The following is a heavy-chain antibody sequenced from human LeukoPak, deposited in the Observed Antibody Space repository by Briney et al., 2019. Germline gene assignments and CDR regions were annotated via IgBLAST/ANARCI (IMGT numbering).Heavy chain of an antibody. J-gene: IGHJ4*02. V-gene: IGHV1-69*06. D-gene: IGHD3-22*01. CDR2: IIPIFGTA. CDR1: GGTFSSYA. Sequence: SVKVSCKASGGTFSSYAISWGRQAPGQGLEWMGGIIPIFGTANYAQKFQGRVTITADKSTSTAYMELSSLRSEDTAVYYCARTDSSGYSPPTLTSHFDYWGQGTLVTVSS. CDR3: ARTDSSGYSPPTLTSHFDY.